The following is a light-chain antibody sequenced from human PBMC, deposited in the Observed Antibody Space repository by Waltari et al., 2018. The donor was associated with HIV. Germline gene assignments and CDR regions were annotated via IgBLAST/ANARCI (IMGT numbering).Light chain of an antibody. Sequence: DIQMTQSPSPLSASVGDSVSITCRASQTVTNKVNWYQQKPGKAPQVLIYDASTLQSGVPSRFRGGGSGTDFTLTITSLQPDDFATYFCQQSYSTPRTFGQGTKVEIK. CDR2: DAS. V-gene: IGKV1-39*01. CDR3: QQSYSTPRT. J-gene: IGKJ1*01. CDR1: QTVTNK.